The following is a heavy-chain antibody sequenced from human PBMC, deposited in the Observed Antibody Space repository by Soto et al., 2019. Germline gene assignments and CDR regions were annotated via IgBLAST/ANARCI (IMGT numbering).Heavy chain of an antibody. J-gene: IGHJ3*02. D-gene: IGHD3-22*01. Sequence: DSLTISCKGSGYSVTSYWIGLVGQMPGKGLEWMGIIYPGDSDTRYSPSFQGQVTISADKSISTAYLQWSSLKASDTAMYYCASRYYYDSSGYPPDAFDIWGQGTMVTVSS. V-gene: IGHV5-51*01. CDR2: IYPGDSDT. CDR3: ASRYYYDSSGYPPDAFDI. CDR1: GYSVTSYW.